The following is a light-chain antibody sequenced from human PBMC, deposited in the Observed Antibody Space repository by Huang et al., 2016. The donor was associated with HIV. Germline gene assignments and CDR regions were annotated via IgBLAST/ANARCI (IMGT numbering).Light chain of an antibody. CDR1: QNINSN. Sequence: EVVMTQSPATLSVSPGERATLSCRASQNINSNLAWYQQKPGQPPRLLIYGASTRATGIPAMCSGSGSGTEFTLTISSLQSEDFAVYYCQQYNNWPPVTFGQGTKLEIK. CDR2: GAS. J-gene: IGKJ2*01. CDR3: QQYNNWPPVT. V-gene: IGKV3-15*01.